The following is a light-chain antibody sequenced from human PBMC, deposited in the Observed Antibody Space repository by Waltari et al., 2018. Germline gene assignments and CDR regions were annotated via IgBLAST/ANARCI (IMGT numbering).Light chain of an antibody. J-gene: IGLJ1*01. CDR1: NIESKS. CDR3: QVWDANTDPGV. V-gene: IGLV3-21*01. CDR2: YAN. Sequence: SYVLTQPPSVSVAPGETARITCGGNNIESKSVPSYRQRPGQAPVVVISYANDRAAGIPERFSGSNSGNTATLTISRVEAGDEADYYCQVWDANTDPGVFGTGTEVTVL.